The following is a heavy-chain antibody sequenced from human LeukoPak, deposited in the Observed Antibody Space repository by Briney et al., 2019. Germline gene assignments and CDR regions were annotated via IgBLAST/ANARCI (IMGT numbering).Heavy chain of an antibody. V-gene: IGHV3-15*01. CDR3: TIAPASLDY. Sequence: GGSLRLSCAASGFTFSNFAMSWVRQAPGKGLEWVGRIKSKTDGGTTDYAAPVKGRFSISRDDSENTLYLQMNSLITDDTAVYYCTIAPASLDYWGQGTLVTVSS. CDR2: IKSKTDGGTT. CDR1: GFTFSNFA. J-gene: IGHJ4*02.